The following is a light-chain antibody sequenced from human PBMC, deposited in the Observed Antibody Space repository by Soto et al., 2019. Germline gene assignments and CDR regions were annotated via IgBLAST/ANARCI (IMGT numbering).Light chain of an antibody. CDR2: GAS. CDR1: QSVSSSY. J-gene: IGKJ2*01. CDR3: QQYGSSPHT. V-gene: IGKV3-20*01. Sequence: EIVLTQSPGTMSLSPGEIATLSCRASQSVSSSYLAWYQHKPGQAPRLLLYGASSSATGIPDRFSGSGSGTDFTLTTSRLETEDFAVYYCQQYGSSPHTFGQGTKLEI.